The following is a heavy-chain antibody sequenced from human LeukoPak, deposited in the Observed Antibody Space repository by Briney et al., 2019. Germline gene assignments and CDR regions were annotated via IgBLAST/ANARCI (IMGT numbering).Heavy chain of an antibody. J-gene: IGHJ4*02. CDR3: ARSYGSGSSAGY. CDR1: GGSISSSSYY. CDR2: IYYSGSP. V-gene: IGHV4-39*01. Sequence: SETLSFTCTVSGGSISSSSYYWGWIRQPPGKGLQWIGSIYYSGSPYYNPSLKSRVTISVDTSKNQFSLKLSSVTAADTAVYYCARSYGSGSSAGYWGQGTLVTVSS. D-gene: IGHD3-10*01.